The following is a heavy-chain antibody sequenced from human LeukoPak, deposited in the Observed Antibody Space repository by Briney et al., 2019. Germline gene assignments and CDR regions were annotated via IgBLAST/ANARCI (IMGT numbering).Heavy chain of an antibody. J-gene: IGHJ4*02. D-gene: IGHD2-21*02. Sequence: TGGSLRLSCAASGFTFSSYWMSWVRQAPGRGLEWVANIKHDGSEKFYVDSVRGRFTISRDNAKNSLYLQLNSLRAEDTALYYCAKGLGEHIVVVTAIDYWGQGTLVTVSS. CDR2: IKHDGSEK. CDR3: AKGLGEHIVVVTAIDY. V-gene: IGHV3-7*02. CDR1: GFTFSSYW.